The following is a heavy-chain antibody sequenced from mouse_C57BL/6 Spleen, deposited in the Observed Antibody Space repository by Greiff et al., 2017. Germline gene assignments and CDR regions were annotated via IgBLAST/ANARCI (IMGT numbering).Heavy chain of an antibody. D-gene: IGHD4-1*01. V-gene: IGHV1-82*01. CDR1: GYAFSSSW. Sequence: VKLQESGPELVKPGASVKISCKASGYAFSSSWMNWVKQRPGKGLEWIGRIYPGDGDTNYNGKFKGKATLTADKSSSTAYMQLSSLTSEDSAVYFCARDSNWANAMDYWGQGTSVTVSS. CDR2: IYPGDGDT. CDR3: ARDSNWANAMDY. J-gene: IGHJ4*01.